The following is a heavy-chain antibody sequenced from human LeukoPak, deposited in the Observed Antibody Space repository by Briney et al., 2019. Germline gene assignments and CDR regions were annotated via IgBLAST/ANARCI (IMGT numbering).Heavy chain of an antibody. Sequence: GGSLRLSCAASGFTFSSYWMSWVRQAPGKGLEWVANIKQDGSEKYYVDSVKGRFTISRDNAKNSLYLQMNSLRAEDTALYYCAKDISWTEDAFDIWGQGTMVTVSS. V-gene: IGHV3-7*03. J-gene: IGHJ3*02. D-gene: IGHD3/OR15-3a*01. CDR2: IKQDGSEK. CDR3: AKDISWTEDAFDI. CDR1: GFTFSSYW.